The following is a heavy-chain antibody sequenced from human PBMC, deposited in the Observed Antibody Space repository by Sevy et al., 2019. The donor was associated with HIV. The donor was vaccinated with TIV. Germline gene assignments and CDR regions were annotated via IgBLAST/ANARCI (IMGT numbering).Heavy chain of an antibody. J-gene: IGHJ5*02. CDR2: INESGIT. D-gene: IGHD2-2*01. CDR3: ARSPPVVVVPGAPSWFDP. CDR1: DGSFSGYY. V-gene: IGHV4-34*01. Sequence: SETLSLTCAVHDGSFSGYYWNWIRQLPGKGLEWIGEINESGITYYNPSLKSRVTISVDTSKKQFSLKLNSVIAVDSAVYFCARSPPVVVVPGAPSWFDPWGQGTLVTVSS.